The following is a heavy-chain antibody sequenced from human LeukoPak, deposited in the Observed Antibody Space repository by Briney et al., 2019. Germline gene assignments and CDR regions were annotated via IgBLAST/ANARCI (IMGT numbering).Heavy chain of an antibody. V-gene: IGHV1-2*02. D-gene: IGHD2-21*01. J-gene: IGHJ4*02. Sequence: ASVKLSCKGSGYTFTAYYMDWVRQAPGQGLEWMGRINPNSGGTNYAQKFQGRVTMTGDTSISTAYMELSGLTSDDTAVYYCASGLGGNYPGNWGQGTQVTVSS. CDR3: ASGLGGNYPGN. CDR1: GYTFTAYY. CDR2: INPNSGGT.